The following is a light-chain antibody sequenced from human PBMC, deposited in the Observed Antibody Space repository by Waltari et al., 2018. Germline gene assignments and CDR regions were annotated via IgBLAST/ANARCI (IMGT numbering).Light chain of an antibody. CDR1: TPTIGAGYD. J-gene: IGLJ1*01. Sequence: QSVLTQPPPVSGAPGQRVTLPCPWGTPTIGAGYDANWYQPLPGTAPKLLIYGNNKRPSGIPDRFSASRSGTSASLAITGLQADYEADYYCQSYDSRLSTYVFGTGTKVTVL. CDR2: GNN. CDR3: QSYDSRLSTYV. V-gene: IGLV1-40*01.